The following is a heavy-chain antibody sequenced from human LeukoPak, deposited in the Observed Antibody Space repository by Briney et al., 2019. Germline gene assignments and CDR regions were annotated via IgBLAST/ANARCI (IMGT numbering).Heavy chain of an antibody. J-gene: IGHJ4*02. V-gene: IGHV3-7*01. CDR1: GFTFSSYW. CDR2: IKQDGSEK. Sequence: PGGALRLSCPASGFTFSSYWMSWVRQATGKGLERVANIKQDGSEKYYVDSVKGRFTISRDNDKNSLYLQMNSLRAEDTAVYYCARYSGYDEEGEYFDYWGQGTLVTVSS. D-gene: IGHD5-12*01. CDR3: ARYSGYDEEGEYFDY.